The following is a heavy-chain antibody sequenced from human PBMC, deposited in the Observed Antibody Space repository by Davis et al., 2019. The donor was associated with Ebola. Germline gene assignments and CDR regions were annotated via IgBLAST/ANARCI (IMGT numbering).Heavy chain of an antibody. V-gene: IGHV5-51*01. Sequence: GESLKISCKGSGYSFTSYWIGWVRQMPGKGLEWIGIIYPGDSDTRYSPSFQGQVTISADKSISTAYLQWSSLKASDTAMYYCARHKSTIVGVVMPRGYYGMDVWGQGTTVTVSS. J-gene: IGHJ6*02. CDR1: GYSFTSYW. D-gene: IGHD3-3*01. CDR2: IYPGDSDT. CDR3: ARHKSTIVGVVMPRGYYGMDV.